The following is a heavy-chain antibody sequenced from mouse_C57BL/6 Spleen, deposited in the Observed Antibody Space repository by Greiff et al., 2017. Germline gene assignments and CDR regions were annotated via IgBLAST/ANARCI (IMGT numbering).Heavy chain of an antibody. V-gene: IGHV3-6*01. CDR2: ISYDGSN. CDR3: ARDSSGYVGFAY. CDR1: GYSITSGYY. Sequence: ESGPGLVKPSPSLSLTCSVTGYSITSGYYWNWIRQFPGNKLEWMGYISYDGSNNYNPSLKNRISITRDTSKNQFFLKLNSVTTEDTATYYCARDSSGYVGFAYWGQGTLVTVSA. J-gene: IGHJ3*01. D-gene: IGHD3-2*02.